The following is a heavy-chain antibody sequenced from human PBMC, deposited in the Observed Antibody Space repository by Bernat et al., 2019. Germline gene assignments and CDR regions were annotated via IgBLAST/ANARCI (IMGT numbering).Heavy chain of an antibody. Sequence: EVQLVESGGGLVKPGGSLRLSCAASGFTFSSYSMNWVRQAPGKGLEWVSYISSRSSYIYYADSVKGRFTISRDNAKNSRYLQMNSLRAEDTAVYYCARVHSSGWYVVPYYYYYMDVWGKGTTVTVSS. CDR3: ARVHSSGWYVVPYYYYYMDV. CDR1: GFTFSSYS. V-gene: IGHV3-21*05. J-gene: IGHJ6*03. D-gene: IGHD6-19*01. CDR2: ISSRSSYI.